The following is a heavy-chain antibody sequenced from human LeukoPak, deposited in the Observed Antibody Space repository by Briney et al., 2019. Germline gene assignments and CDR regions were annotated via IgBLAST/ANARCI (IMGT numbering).Heavy chain of an antibody. J-gene: IGHJ4*02. CDR3: ATAGTSFDS. CDR2: INPNSGER. CDR1: GYTFTDYF. V-gene: IGHV1-2*02. Sequence: ASVKVSCKASGYTFTDYFMHWVRQAPGHGREWMGWINPNSGERKYAQKFQGRVTLSRDTSISTAHMELTSLRSEDPAVYYCATAGTSFDSWGQGTLVTVSS. D-gene: IGHD6-13*01.